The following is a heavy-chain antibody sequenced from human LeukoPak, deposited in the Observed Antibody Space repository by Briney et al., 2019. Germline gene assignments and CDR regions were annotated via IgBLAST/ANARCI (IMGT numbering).Heavy chain of an antibody. CDR3: ARDPAPNSSGWYYYFDY. Sequence: GGSLGLSCAASGFTFSSHWMSWVRQAPGKGLEWVANIKQDESEKYYVDSVKGRFTISRDNAKNSLYLQMNSLRAEDTAVYYCARDPAPNSSGWYYYFDYWGQGTLVTVSS. V-gene: IGHV3-7*01. CDR2: IKQDESEK. J-gene: IGHJ4*02. D-gene: IGHD6-19*01. CDR1: GFTFSSHW.